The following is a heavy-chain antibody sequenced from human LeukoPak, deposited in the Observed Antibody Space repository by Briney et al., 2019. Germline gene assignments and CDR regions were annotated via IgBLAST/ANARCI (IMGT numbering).Heavy chain of an antibody. CDR2: IWYDGSNK. CDR3: ARDSHSYRRIGGSIDY. CDR1: GFTFSSYG. J-gene: IGHJ4*02. V-gene: IGHV3-33*01. D-gene: IGHD1-26*01. Sequence: QTGGSLRLSCAASGFTFSSYGMHWVRQAPGKGLEWVAVIWYDGSNKYYADSVKGRFTISRDNSKNTLYLQMNSLRAEDTAVYYCARDSHSYRRIGGSIDYWGQGTLVTVSS.